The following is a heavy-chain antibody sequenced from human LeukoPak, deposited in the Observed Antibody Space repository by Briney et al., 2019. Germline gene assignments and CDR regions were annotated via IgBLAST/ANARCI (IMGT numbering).Heavy chain of an antibody. Sequence: SETLSLTCAVYGGSFSGYYWSWIRQPPGKGLEWIGEINHSGSTNYNPSLKSRVTISVDTSKNQFSLKLSSVTAADTAVYYCARHRYCSSTSCYRGSWFDPWGQGTLVTVSS. CDR1: GGSFSGYY. J-gene: IGHJ5*02. CDR3: ARHRYCSSTSCYRGSWFDP. CDR2: INHSGST. V-gene: IGHV4-34*01. D-gene: IGHD2-2*02.